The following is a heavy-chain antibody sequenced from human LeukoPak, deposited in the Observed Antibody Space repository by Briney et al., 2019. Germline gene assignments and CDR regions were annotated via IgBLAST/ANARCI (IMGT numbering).Heavy chain of an antibody. V-gene: IGHV1-69*13. D-gene: IGHD6-13*01. CDR3: ASMSSSWYDNWFDP. CDR2: IIPIFGTA. Sequence: SVKVSCKASGGTFSSYAISWVRQAPGQGLEWMGGIIPIFGTANYAQKFQGRVTITADVSTSTAYMELSSLRSEDTAVYYCASMSSSWYDNWFDPWGQGTLVTVSS. CDR1: GGTFSSYA. J-gene: IGHJ5*02.